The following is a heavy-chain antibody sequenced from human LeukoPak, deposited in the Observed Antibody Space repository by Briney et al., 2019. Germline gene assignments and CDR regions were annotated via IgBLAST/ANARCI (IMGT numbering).Heavy chain of an antibody. V-gene: IGHV3-23*01. J-gene: IGHJ5*02. CDR2: ISGSGGST. D-gene: IGHD6-6*01. CDR3: AKEYSSSSLGDWFDP. CDR1: GFTFSSYA. Sequence: PGGSLRLSCAASGFTFSSYAMCWVRQAPGKGLEWVSAISGSGGSTYYADSVKGRFTISRDNSKNTLYLQMNSLGAEDTAVYYCAKEYSSSSLGDWFDPWGQGTLVTVSS.